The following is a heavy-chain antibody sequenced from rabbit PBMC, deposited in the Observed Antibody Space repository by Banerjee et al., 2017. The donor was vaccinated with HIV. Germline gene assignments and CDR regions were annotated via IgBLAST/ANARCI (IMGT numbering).Heavy chain of an antibody. D-gene: IGHD2-1*01. Sequence: QEQLEESGGDLVKPEGSLTLTCKASGFSSSSNYWICWVRQAPGKGLQWIACIDAGNGGTYYANWAKGRFTVSKTSSTTVTLQMTSLTAADTATYFCARDEYGSDAFDPWGPGTLVT. CDR1: GFSSSSNYW. V-gene: IGHV1S45*01. CDR2: IDAGNGGT. CDR3: ARDEYGSDAFDP. J-gene: IGHJ2*01.